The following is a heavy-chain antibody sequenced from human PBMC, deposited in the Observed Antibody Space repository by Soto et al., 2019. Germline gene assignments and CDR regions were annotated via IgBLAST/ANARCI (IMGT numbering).Heavy chain of an antibody. Sequence: PSETLSLTCTVSGGSISSGGYYWSWIRQHPGKGLEWIGYIYYSGSTYYNPSLKSRVTISVDTSKNQFSLKLSSVTAADTAVYYCARDKPRDVYFGGSYRGGRKALDAFDIWGQGTMVTVSS. CDR3: ARDKPRDVYFGGSYRGGRKALDAFDI. CDR1: GGSISSGGYY. V-gene: IGHV4-31*03. D-gene: IGHD3-16*02. CDR2: IYYSGST. J-gene: IGHJ3*02.